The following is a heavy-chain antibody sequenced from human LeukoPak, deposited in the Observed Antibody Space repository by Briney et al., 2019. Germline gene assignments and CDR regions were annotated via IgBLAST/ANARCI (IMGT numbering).Heavy chain of an antibody. D-gene: IGHD6-13*01. CDR1: GGSFSGYY. CDR3: ARGWSSSWYGLNYYYYYGMDV. J-gene: IGHJ6*04. Sequence: PSETLSLTCAVYGGSFSGYYWSWIRQPPGKGLEWIGEINHSGSTNYNPSLKSRVTISVDTSKNQFSLKLSSVTAADTAVYYCARGWSSSWYGLNYYYYYGMDVWGKGTTVTVSS. CDR2: INHSGST. V-gene: IGHV4-34*01.